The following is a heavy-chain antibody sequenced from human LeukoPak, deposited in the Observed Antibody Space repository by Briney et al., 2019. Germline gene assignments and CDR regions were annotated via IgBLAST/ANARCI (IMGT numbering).Heavy chain of an antibody. J-gene: IGHJ2*01. V-gene: IGHV3-66*02. CDR3: ARRRCGGDCYLGYWYFDL. Sequence: GGSLRLSCAASGFTVSSNYMSWVRQAPGKGLEWVSVIYSGGSTYYADSVKGRFTISRDNSKNTLYLQMNSLRAEDTAVYYCARRRCGGDCYLGYWYFDLWGRGTLVTVSS. CDR1: GFTVSSNY. D-gene: IGHD2-21*02. CDR2: IYSGGST.